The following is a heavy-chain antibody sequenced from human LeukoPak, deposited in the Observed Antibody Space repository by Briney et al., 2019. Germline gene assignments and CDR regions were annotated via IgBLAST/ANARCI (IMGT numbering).Heavy chain of an antibody. CDR2: IIPILGIA. Sequence: SVKVSCKASGGTFSSYAISWVRHAPGQGLEWMGRIIPILGIANYAQKFQGRVTITADKSTSTAYMELSSLRSEDTAVYYCARDRGSFTQVVSWSANWFDPWGQGTLVTVSS. V-gene: IGHV1-69*04. CDR1: GGTFSSYA. D-gene: IGHD6-13*01. CDR3: ARDRGSFTQVVSWSANWFDP. J-gene: IGHJ5*02.